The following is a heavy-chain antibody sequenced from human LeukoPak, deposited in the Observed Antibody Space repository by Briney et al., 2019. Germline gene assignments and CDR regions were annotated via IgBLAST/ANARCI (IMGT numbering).Heavy chain of an antibody. Sequence: SETLSLTCTVSGGTISSYFWTWIRQPPGKGLEWMGYIYYSGTTNYNPSLKSRVSMSIDTSKNHFSLKLTSVTAADTATYYCARETSLAGFASGLGFNYWGQGILVTVSS. D-gene: IGHD6-19*01. J-gene: IGHJ4*02. CDR1: GGTISSYF. V-gene: IGHV4-59*01. CDR3: ARETSLAGFASGLGFNY. CDR2: IYYSGTT.